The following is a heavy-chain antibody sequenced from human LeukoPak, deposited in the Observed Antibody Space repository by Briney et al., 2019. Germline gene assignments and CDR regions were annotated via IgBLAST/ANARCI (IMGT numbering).Heavy chain of an antibody. CDR1: GGSISSGGYY. CDR2: IYDSGGS. CDR3: ARERRAAAARWPIVDF. D-gene: IGHD6-13*01. Sequence: SETLSLTCTVSGGSISSGGYYWSWIRQPPGKGLEWIGYIYDSGGSYDNPSLKSRVNISVDKSKNQFSLRLTLMTAADTALYYCARERRAAAARWPIVDFWGQGTLVTVSS. V-gene: IGHV4-31*03. J-gene: IGHJ4*02.